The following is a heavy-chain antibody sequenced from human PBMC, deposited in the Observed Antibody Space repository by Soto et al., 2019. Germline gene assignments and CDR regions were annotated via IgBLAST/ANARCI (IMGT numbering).Heavy chain of an antibody. CDR1: GFTFARYS. CDR2: ISSTTNYI. CDR3: ARESEDLTSNFDY. Sequence: PGGSLRLSCAASGFTFARYSMNWVRQAPGKGLEWVSSISSTTNYIYYGDSMKGRFTISRDNAKNSLYLEMNSLRAEDTAVYYCARESEDLTSNFDYWGQGTLVTVSS. V-gene: IGHV3-21*06. J-gene: IGHJ4*02.